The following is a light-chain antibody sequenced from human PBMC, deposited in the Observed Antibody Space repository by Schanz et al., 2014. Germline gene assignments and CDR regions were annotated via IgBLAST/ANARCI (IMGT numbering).Light chain of an antibody. Sequence: QSALTQPASVSGSPGQSISISCTGASSDVGGYKYVSWYQHHPGKAPKLMIYDVSNRPSGVSNRFSGSKSGNTASLTISGLQTEDEADYYCSSYTNRSPVVFGGGTKVTVL. CDR2: DVS. J-gene: IGLJ2*01. V-gene: IGLV2-14*03. CDR3: SSYTNRSPVV. CDR1: SSDVGGYKY.